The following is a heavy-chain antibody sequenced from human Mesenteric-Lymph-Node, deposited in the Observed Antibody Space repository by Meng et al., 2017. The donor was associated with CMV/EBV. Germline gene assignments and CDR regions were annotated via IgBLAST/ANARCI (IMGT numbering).Heavy chain of an antibody. CDR3: ARGIWDGHDAFDI. CDR2: IRSKANSYAT. CDR1: GFTFSGSA. J-gene: IGHJ3*02. Sequence: GESLKISCAASGFTFSGSAMHWVRQASGKGLEWVGRIRSKANSYATAYAASVKGRFTISRDDSKNTAYLQMNSLKTEDTAVYYCARGIWDGHDAFDIWGQGTMVTVSS. V-gene: IGHV3-73*01. D-gene: IGHD1-26*01.